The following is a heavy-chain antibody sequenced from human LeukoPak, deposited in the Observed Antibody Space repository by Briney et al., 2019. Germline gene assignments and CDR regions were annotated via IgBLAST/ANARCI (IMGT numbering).Heavy chain of an antibody. D-gene: IGHD2-2*01. J-gene: IGHJ6*04. CDR2: IIPIFGTA. CDR1: GGTFSSYA. CDR3: ARDRDIVVVSAASGGWGYYYYGMDV. V-gene: IGHV1-69*13. Sequence: SVKVSCKASGGTFSSYAISWVRQAPGQGLEWMGGIIPIFGTANYAQKFQGRVTITADESTSTVYMELSSLRSEDTVVYYCARDRDIVVVSAASGGWGYYYYGMDVWGKGTTVTVSS.